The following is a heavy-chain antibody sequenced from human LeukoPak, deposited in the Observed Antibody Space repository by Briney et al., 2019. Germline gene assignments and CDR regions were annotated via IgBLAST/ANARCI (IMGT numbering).Heavy chain of an antibody. V-gene: IGHV1-69*13. CDR3: AREGIQLWLLAY. CDR2: IIPIFGTA. D-gene: IGHD5-18*01. Sequence: SVKVSCKASGGTFSSYAISWVRQSPGQGLELMGVIIPIFGTANYAQKFQGRVTITADESTITAYSELSSLRSEDTAVYCCAREGIQLWLLAYWGQGTLVNVS. CDR1: GGTFSSYA. J-gene: IGHJ4*02.